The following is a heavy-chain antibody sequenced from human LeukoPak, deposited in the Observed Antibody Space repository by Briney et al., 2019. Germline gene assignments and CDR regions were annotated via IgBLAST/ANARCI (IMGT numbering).Heavy chain of an antibody. CDR3: ARGRSDYYLDS. V-gene: IGHV1-2*02. Sequence: ASVKLSCKASGYTFTDYYMHWVRQAPGHGLEWVGWIYPDSSGTNYAQKFQGRFTMTREKSISTAYMGLSRLTSEDPAVYYCARGRSDYYLDSWGQGTLVTVSS. CDR1: GYTFTDYY. CDR2: IYPDSSGT. J-gene: IGHJ4*02. D-gene: IGHD3-10*01.